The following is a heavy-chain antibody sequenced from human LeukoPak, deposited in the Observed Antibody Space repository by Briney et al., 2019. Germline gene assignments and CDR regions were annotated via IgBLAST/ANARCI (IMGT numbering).Heavy chain of an antibody. V-gene: IGHV3-21*01. CDR3: VENQHFWSGYHAFEY. D-gene: IGHD3-3*02. CDR2: STPATDST. CDR1: GLFFSSYT. J-gene: IGHJ4*02. Sequence: GGSPRLSCAASGLFFSSYTMGWVRHAPGKGLEWVSSSTPATDSTNYADSVQGRFTISRDNAKKTAYLQMNSLRGEDTAIYFCVENQHFWSGYHAFEYWGQGILVPVSS.